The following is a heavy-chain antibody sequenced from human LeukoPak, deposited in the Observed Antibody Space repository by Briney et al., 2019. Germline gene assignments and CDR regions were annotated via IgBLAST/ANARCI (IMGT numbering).Heavy chain of an antibody. D-gene: IGHD6-19*01. V-gene: IGHV4-39*01. CDR2: IYYSGST. CDR1: GFTFRSLGMH. J-gene: IGHJ4*02. CDR3: ASSGWRGFDY. Sequence: PGGSLRLSCRASGFTFRSLGMHWVRQAPGKGLEWIGSIYYSGSTYYNPSLKSRVTISVDTSKNQFSLKLSSVTAADTAVYYCASSGWRGFDYWGQGTLVTVSS.